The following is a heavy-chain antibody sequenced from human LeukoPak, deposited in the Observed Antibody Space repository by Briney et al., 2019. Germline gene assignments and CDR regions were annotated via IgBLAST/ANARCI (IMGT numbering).Heavy chain of an antibody. CDR1: GYTFTSYD. V-gene: IGHV1-8*01. CDR2: MNPNSGNT. Sequence: ASVKVSCKASGYTFTSYDINWVRQATGQGLEWMGWMNPNSGNTGYAQKFQGGVTMTRNTSISTAYMELSSLRSEDTAVYYCAREVRGVYYYYGMDVWGQGTTVTVSS. CDR3: AREVRGVYYYYGMDV. J-gene: IGHJ6*02. D-gene: IGHD3-10*01.